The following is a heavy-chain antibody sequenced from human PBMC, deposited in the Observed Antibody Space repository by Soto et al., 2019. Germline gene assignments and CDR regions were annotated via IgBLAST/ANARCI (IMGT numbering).Heavy chain of an antibody. D-gene: IGHD2-15*01. V-gene: IGHV1-3*01. CDR3: ASLQPGYCTGGSCYSGDYYYGMDV. CDR1: GYTFTSYA. Sequence: ASVKVSCTASGYTFTSYAMHRVRQAPGQRLEWMGWINAGNGNTKYSQKFQGRVTITRDTSASTAYMELSSLRSEDTAVCYCASLQPGYCTGGSCYSGDYYYGMDVWGQGTTVTVSS. J-gene: IGHJ6*02. CDR2: INAGNGNT.